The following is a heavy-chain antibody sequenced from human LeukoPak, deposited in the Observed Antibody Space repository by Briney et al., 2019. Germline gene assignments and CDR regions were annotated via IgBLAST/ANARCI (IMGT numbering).Heavy chain of an antibody. CDR1: GFTFSSYA. CDR3: ARLKGYFDY. V-gene: IGHV3-64*01. CDR2: ISSNGGST. Sequence: AGGSLRLSCAASGFTFSSYAMHWVRQAPGKGLEYVSAISSNGGSTYYANSVKGRFTISRDNSKNTLYLQMNSLRAEDTAVYYCARLKGYFDYWGQGTLVTVSS. J-gene: IGHJ4*02.